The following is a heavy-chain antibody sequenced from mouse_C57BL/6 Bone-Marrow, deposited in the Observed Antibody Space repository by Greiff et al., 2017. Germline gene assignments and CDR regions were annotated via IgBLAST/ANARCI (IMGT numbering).Heavy chain of an antibody. V-gene: IGHV1-26*01. CDR2: INPNNGGT. Sequence: EVQLQQSGPELVKPGASVKISCKASGYTFTDYYMNWVKQSHGKSLEWIGDINPNNGGTSYNQKFKGKATLTVDKSSSTAYMELRSLTSEDSAVYYCARSRIFYYYGSSYLFYYWGQGTTLTVSS. D-gene: IGHD1-1*01. CDR1: GYTFTDYY. J-gene: IGHJ2*01. CDR3: ARSRIFYYYGSSYLFYY.